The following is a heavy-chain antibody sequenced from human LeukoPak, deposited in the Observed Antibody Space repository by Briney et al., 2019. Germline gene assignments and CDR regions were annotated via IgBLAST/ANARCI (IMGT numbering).Heavy chain of an antibody. CDR2: IIPIFGIA. CDR3: ARTFRRDGSYPFDY. D-gene: IGHD1-26*01. CDR1: GGTFSSYA. J-gene: IGHJ4*02. Sequence: SVKVSCKASGGTFSSYAISWVRQAPGQGLEWMGRIIPIFGIANYAQKFQGRVTVTADKSTSTAYMELSSLRSEDTAVYYCARTFRRDGSYPFDYWGQGTLVTVSS. V-gene: IGHV1-69*04.